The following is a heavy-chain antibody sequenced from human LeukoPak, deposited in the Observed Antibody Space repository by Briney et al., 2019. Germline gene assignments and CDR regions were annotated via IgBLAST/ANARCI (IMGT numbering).Heavy chain of an antibody. J-gene: IGHJ4*02. CDR2: IYPGDSDT. CDR1: GHSFTSYW. Sequence: GESLKISCEVPGHSFTSYWIAWVRQLPGKGLEWMGIIYPGDSDTTYSPSFQGQVTISADKSIGTAFLQWSSLKASDTAMYYCARLGYCSSISCYEDYWGQGTLVTVSS. CDR3: ARLGYCSSISCYEDY. V-gene: IGHV5-51*01. D-gene: IGHD2-2*01.